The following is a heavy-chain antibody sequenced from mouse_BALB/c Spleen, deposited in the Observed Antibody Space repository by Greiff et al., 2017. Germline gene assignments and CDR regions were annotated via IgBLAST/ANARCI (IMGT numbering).Heavy chain of an antibody. CDR1: GFTFSNYW. V-gene: IGHV6-6*02. D-gene: IGHD1-2*01. J-gene: IGHJ3*01. Sequence: EVKLMESGGGLVQPGGSMKLSCVASGFTFSNYWMNWVRQSPEKGLEWVAEIRLKSNNYATHYAESVKGRFTISRDDSKSSVYLQMNNLRAEDTGIYYCTATFAYWGQGTLVTVSA. CDR3: TATFAY. CDR2: IRLKSNNYAT.